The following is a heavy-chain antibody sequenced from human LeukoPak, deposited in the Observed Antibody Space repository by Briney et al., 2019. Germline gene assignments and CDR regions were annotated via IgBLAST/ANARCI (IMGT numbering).Heavy chain of an antibody. J-gene: IGHJ4*02. Sequence: GGSLRLSCAASGFTFSSYAMSWVRQAPGKGLEWVSAISGSGGSTHYADSVKGRFTISRDNSKNTLYLQMNSLRAEDTAVYYCAKALSSSWYRDDYWGQGTLVTVSS. CDR3: AKALSSSWYRDDY. CDR2: ISGSGGST. V-gene: IGHV3-23*01. D-gene: IGHD6-13*01. CDR1: GFTFSSYA.